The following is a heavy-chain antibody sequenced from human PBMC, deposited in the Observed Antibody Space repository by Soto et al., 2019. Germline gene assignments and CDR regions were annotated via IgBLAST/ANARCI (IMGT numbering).Heavy chain of an antibody. CDR1: GGSISGYY. J-gene: IGHJ6*02. Sequence: SETLSLTCTVSGGSISGYYWSWIRRPPGKGLEWIGYMYNSGSTVYNPPFKSRVTISVDTYKNQFSLKLSSVTAADAAIYYCARDLWGYCGTNCYPLDVWGQGTTVTVSS. D-gene: IGHD2-21*02. CDR3: ARDLWGYCGTNCYPLDV. CDR2: MYNSGST. V-gene: IGHV4-59*01.